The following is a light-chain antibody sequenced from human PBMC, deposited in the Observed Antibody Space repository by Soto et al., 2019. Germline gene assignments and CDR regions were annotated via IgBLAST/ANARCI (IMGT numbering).Light chain of an antibody. CDR2: KVS. CDR3: MQGTHWPLT. V-gene: IGKV2-30*02. Sequence: DVVMTQSPLSLPVTLGQPASISCRSSQSLVHSDGNTYLNWFQQRPGPSPRRLNDKVSNRDSGVPDRFGGSGSGSDFTLKISRVEAEDVGVYYCMQGTHWPLTFGQGTKVEIK. CDR1: QSLVHSDGNTY. J-gene: IGKJ1*01.